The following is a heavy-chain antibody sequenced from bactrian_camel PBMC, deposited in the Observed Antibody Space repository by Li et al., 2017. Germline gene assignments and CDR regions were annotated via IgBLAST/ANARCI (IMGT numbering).Heavy chain of an antibody. Sequence: QVQLVESGGGLVQPGGSLRLACLFSGLLYPADCLGWFRQAPGKGLEWVANIYGDGSNVYYAESVKGRFTISRDSAKNTLYLQLNSLKTEDTAVYYCVTKGSATSYRGSMYRHFGYWGQGTQVTVS. V-gene: IGHV3S6*01. J-gene: IGHJ6*01. D-gene: IGHD4*01. CDR2: IYGDGSNV. CDR3: VTKGSATSYRGSMYRHFGY. CDR1: GLLYPADC.